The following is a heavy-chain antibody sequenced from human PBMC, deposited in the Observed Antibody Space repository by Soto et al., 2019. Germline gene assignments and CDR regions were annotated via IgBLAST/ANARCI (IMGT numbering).Heavy chain of an antibody. J-gene: IGHJ4*02. D-gene: IGHD3-22*01. CDR3: VRARSTDSRPDY. Sequence: GGSLRLSCAASGFTFSSHSMNWVRHAPGKGLEWVASITSSSSYIYYEDSLKGRFTISRDNAKNSLFLQLDSLRAEDTAVYFCVRARSTDSRPDYWGQGTLVTVSS. CDR2: ITSSSSYI. CDR1: GFTFSSHS. V-gene: IGHV3-21*01.